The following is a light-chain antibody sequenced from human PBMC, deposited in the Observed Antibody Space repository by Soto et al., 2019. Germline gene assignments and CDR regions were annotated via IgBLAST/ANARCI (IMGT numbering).Light chain of an antibody. J-gene: IGKJ1*01. CDR2: AAS. CDR3: QKYNSAPAWT. V-gene: IGKV1-27*01. CDR1: QGISNY. Sequence: DIQMTQSPSSLSASVGDRVTITCRASQGISNYLAWYQQKPGKVPKLLIYAASTLQSGVPSRFSGSGSGTDLTLTFSSLQPEDVATYYCQKYNSAPAWTFGQGTKVEIK.